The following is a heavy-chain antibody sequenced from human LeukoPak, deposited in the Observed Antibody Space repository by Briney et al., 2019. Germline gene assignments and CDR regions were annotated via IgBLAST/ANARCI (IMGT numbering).Heavy chain of an antibody. CDR1: GGSFSGYY. Sequence: SETLSLTCAVYGGSFSGYYWGWIRQPPGKGLEWIGEINHSGSTNYNPSLKSRVTISVDTSKNQFSLKLSSVTAADTAVYYCARGWVAVTGGVDYWGQGTLVTVSS. V-gene: IGHV4-34*01. CDR2: INHSGST. CDR3: ARGWVAVTGGVDY. D-gene: IGHD6-19*01. J-gene: IGHJ4*02.